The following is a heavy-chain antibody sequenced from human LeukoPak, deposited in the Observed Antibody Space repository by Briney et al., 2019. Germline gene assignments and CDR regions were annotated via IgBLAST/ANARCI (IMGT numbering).Heavy chain of an antibody. D-gene: IGHD1-26*01. CDR3: AKVDDGIVGATSPLDY. CDR2: ISYDGSNK. CDR1: GFTFSSYA. Sequence: GRSLRLSCAASGFTFSSYAMHWVRQAPGKGLEWVAVISYDGSNKYYADSVKGRFTISRDNSKNTLYLQMNSLRAEDTAVYYCAKVDDGIVGATSPLDYWGQGTLVTVSS. V-gene: IGHV3-30-3*01. J-gene: IGHJ4*02.